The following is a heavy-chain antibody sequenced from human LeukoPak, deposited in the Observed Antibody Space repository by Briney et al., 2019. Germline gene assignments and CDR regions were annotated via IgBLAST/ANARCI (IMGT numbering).Heavy chain of an antibody. Sequence: GGSLRLSCAASGFTFSSYGMHWVRQAPGKGLEWVAVISYDGSNKYYADSVKGRFTISRDNSKNTLYLQMNSLRAEDTAVYYCAKGVTPDYWGQGTLVTVSS. D-gene: IGHD5/OR15-5a*01. V-gene: IGHV3-30*18. J-gene: IGHJ4*02. CDR3: AKGVTPDY. CDR2: ISYDGSNK. CDR1: GFTFSSYG.